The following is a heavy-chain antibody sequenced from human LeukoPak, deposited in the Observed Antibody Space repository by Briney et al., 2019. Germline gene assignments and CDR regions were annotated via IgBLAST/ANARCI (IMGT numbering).Heavy chain of an antibody. Sequence: ASVKVSCKASGYTFISHGISWVRQAPGQGLEWMAWINANDGNTNYAQNLQGRVTMTTDTSTSTAYMEVGSLRSDDTAVYYCARQDGLYSPIDYWGQGTLVTVSS. CDR1: GYTFISHG. CDR2: INANDGNT. CDR3: ARQDGLYSPIDY. J-gene: IGHJ4*02. V-gene: IGHV1-18*01. D-gene: IGHD5-24*01.